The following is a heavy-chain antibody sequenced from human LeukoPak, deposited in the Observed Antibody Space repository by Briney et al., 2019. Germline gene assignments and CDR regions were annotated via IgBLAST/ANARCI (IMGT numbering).Heavy chain of an antibody. D-gene: IGHD3-16*01. CDR3: AKDRGGVDY. CDR2: IRWDGGST. J-gene: IGHJ4*02. CDR1: GFTFDDYS. V-gene: IGHV3-43*01. Sequence: PGCSLRLSGAASGFTFDDYSMHWVRQGPGKGLEGVSVIRWDGGSTSYADSVKGRFTTSRDNSKNSLYLQMTRLRSEDSAFYYCAKDRGGVDYWGQGTLVTVSS.